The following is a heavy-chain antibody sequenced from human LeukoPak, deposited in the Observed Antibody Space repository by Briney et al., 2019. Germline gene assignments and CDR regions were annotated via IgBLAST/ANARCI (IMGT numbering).Heavy chain of an antibody. D-gene: IGHD5-24*01. CDR3: ARLPTSRRGGYNGFDY. CDR2: IYPGDSDT. J-gene: IGHJ4*02. Sequence: GESLKISCKGSGYSFTSYWIGWVRQMPGKGLEWMGIIYPGDSDTRYSPSFQGQVTISADKSISTAYLQWSSLKASDTAMYYCARLPTSRRGGYNGFDYWGQGTLVTVSS. CDR1: GYSFTSYW. V-gene: IGHV5-51*01.